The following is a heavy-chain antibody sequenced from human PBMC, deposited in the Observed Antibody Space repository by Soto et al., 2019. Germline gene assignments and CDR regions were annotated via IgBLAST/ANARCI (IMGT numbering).Heavy chain of an antibody. D-gene: IGHD3-22*01. CDR1: GFTFSSYG. CDR3: AKDRGTMIVVVMLDY. CDR2: ISYDGSNK. Sequence: QVQLVESGGGVVQPGRSLRLSCAASGFTFSSYGMHWVRQAPGKGLEWVADISYDGSNKYYADSVKGRFTISRDNSKNTLYLQMNSLRAEDTAVYYCAKDRGTMIVVVMLDYWGQGTLVTVSS. J-gene: IGHJ4*02. V-gene: IGHV3-30*18.